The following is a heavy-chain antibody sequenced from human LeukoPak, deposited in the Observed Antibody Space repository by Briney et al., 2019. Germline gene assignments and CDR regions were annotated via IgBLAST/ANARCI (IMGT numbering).Heavy chain of an antibody. V-gene: IGHV4-39*07. Sequence: SETLSLTCTVSGGSISSSSYYWGWIRQPPGKGLEWIGSIYYSGGTYYNPSLKSRVTISVDRSKNQFSLKLSSVTAADTAVYYCARVVRQVTTVTTGWFDPWGQGTLVTVSS. CDR1: GGSISSSSYY. D-gene: IGHD4-17*01. CDR2: IYYSGGT. CDR3: ARVVRQVTTVTTGWFDP. J-gene: IGHJ5*02.